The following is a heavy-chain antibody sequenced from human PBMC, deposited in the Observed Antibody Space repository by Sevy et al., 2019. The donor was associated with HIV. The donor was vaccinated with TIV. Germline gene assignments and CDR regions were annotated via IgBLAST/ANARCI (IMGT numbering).Heavy chain of an antibody. CDR2: MNHSGTV. CDR3: ARTATVTISALDS. D-gene: IGHD4-17*01. J-gene: IGHJ4*02. V-gene: IGHV4-34*01. CDR1: GGTFVGHY. Sequence: SETLSLTCGVFGGTFVGHYWTWIRQTPGKGLEWIGEMNHSGTVNYNPSLKSRVTMSVDTFNNQFSLRLNSVTAADTAVYYCARTATVTISALDSWGQGTLVTVSS.